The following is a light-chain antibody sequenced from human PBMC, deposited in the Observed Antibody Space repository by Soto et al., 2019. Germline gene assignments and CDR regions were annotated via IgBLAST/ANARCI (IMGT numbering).Light chain of an antibody. CDR1: NSNIGGNY. V-gene: IGLV1-47*02. J-gene: IGLJ2*01. CDR3: AAWDDSLSGPV. CDR2: LNN. Sequence: QSVLTQPPSASGTPGQRVSISCSGTNSNIGGNYVYWYQHVPGKAPKLLISLNNQRPSGVPDRFSGSKSGTSASLAISGLRSEDEAHYFCAAWDDSLSGPVFGGGTQLTVL.